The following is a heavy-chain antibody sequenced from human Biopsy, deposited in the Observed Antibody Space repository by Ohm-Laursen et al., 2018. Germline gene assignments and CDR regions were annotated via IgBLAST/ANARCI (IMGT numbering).Heavy chain of an antibody. J-gene: IGHJ2*01. CDR3: ARGRRHCSGTCSRWYFDL. CDR2: INPKSGDT. Sequence: GASVTVSCKPSGYTFTAFSVHWLRQAPGQGLEWMGWINPKSGDTDYPQNFQGRVSMTRDTSISTAYMDLSRLRSDDTAVYYCARGRRHCSGTCSRWYFDLWGRGTLVTVSS. D-gene: IGHD2-2*01. V-gene: IGHV1-2*02. CDR1: GYTFTAFS.